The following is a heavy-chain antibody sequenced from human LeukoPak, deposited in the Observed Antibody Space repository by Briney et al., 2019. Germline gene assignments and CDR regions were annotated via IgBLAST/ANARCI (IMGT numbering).Heavy chain of an antibody. CDR1: GFTFSSYW. D-gene: IGHD6-13*01. CDR2: IHQDASEI. Sequence: GGSLRLSCAASGFTFSSYWMSWVRQAPGRGLEWVANIHQDASEIRYVDSVRGRFTISRDNAKNSLYLQMNSLRAEDTAMYYCARVGSSWDLLDYWGRGTLVTASS. CDR3: ARVGSSWDLLDY. V-gene: IGHV3-7*01. J-gene: IGHJ4*02.